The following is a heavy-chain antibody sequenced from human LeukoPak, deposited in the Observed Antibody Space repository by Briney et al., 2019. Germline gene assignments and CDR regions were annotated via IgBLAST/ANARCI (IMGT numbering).Heavy chain of an antibody. CDR2: IYYSGST. V-gene: IGHV4-61*01. Sequence: PSETLSLTCTVSGGSVSSGSYYWSWIRQPPGKGLEWIGYIYYSGSTNYNPSLKSRVTISVDTSKNQFSLKLSSVTAADTAVYYCARGGLPGSFYYYYYGMDVWGQGTTVTVSS. CDR1: GGSVSSGSYY. D-gene: IGHD4-11*01. CDR3: ARGGLPGSFYYYYYGMDV. J-gene: IGHJ6*02.